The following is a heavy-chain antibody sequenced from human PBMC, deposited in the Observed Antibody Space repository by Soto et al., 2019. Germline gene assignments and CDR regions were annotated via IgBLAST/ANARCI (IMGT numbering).Heavy chain of an antibody. CDR2: ISGSGGST. J-gene: IGHJ4*02. Sequence: EVQLLESGGGLVQPGGSLRLSCAASGFTFSSYAMSWVRQAPGKGLEWVSAISGSGGSTYYADSVKGRFTISRDNSKNTLYLQMNSLRAEDTAVYYCARKGGGASAFDYWGQGTLVTVSS. CDR3: ARKGGGASAFDY. D-gene: IGHD1-26*01. V-gene: IGHV3-23*01. CDR1: GFTFSSYA.